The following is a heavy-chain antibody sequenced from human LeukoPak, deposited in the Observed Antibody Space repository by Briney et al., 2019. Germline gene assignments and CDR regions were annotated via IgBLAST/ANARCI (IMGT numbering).Heavy chain of an antibody. CDR3: ARSGALEWLFAPDY. D-gene: IGHD3-3*01. Sequence: GASVKVSCKASGYTFTSYDINWVRQATGQGLEWMGWMNPNSGNTGYAQKFQGRVTITRNTSISTAYMELGSLRSEDTAVYYCARSGALEWLFAPDYWGQGTLVTVSS. J-gene: IGHJ4*02. CDR1: GYTFTSYD. V-gene: IGHV1-8*03. CDR2: MNPNSGNT.